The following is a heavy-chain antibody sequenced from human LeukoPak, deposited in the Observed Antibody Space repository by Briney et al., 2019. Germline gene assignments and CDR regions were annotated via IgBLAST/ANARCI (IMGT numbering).Heavy chain of an antibody. J-gene: IGHJ6*02. CDR2: IYYSGST. CDR3: ARRKENCTNGVCYYYYGMDV. CDR1: GGSISSSSYY. Sequence: SETLSLTCTVSGGSISSSSYYWGWIRQPPGKGLEWIGSIYYSGSTYYNPSLKSRVTISVDTSKNQFSLKLSSVTAADTAVYYCARRKENCTNGVCYYYYGMDVWGQGTTVTVSS. D-gene: IGHD2-8*01. V-gene: IGHV4-39*01.